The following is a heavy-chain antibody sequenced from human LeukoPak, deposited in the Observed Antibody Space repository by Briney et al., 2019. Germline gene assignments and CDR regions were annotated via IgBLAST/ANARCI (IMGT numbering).Heavy chain of an antibody. J-gene: IGHJ3*02. CDR1: GYTFTSYG. D-gene: IGHD3-10*01. CDR2: ISAYNGNT. CDR3: ARGSQPVRQHGAFDI. Sequence: ASVKVSCKASGYTFTSYGISWVRQAPGQGLEWMGWISAYNGNTNYAQKLQGRVTMTTDTSTSTAYMELRSLRSDDTAVYYCARGSQPVRQHGAFDIWGQGTMVTVSS. V-gene: IGHV1-18*01.